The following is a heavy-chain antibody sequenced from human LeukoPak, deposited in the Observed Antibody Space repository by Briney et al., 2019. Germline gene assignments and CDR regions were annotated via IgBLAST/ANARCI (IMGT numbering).Heavy chain of an antibody. Sequence: PGGSLRLSCAASGFTFSSYVMHWVRQAPGKGLEWVAVISYDGSNKYYADSVKGRFTISRDNSKNTLYLQMNSLRAEDTAVYYCAKNCPVAESSWYLNGCDYWGQGTLVTVSS. V-gene: IGHV3-30*18. J-gene: IGHJ4*02. CDR1: GFTFSSYV. D-gene: IGHD6-13*01. CDR3: AKNCPVAESSWYLNGCDY. CDR2: ISYDGSNK.